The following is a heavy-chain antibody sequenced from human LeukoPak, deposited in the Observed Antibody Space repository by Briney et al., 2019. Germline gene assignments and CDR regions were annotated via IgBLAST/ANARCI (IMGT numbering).Heavy chain of an antibody. V-gene: IGHV4-4*07. CDR1: GGSINSYY. CDR2: IYTSRST. Sequence: SETLSVTCTVSGGSINSYYWSWIRQPAGKGLEWIGRIYTSRSTNYNPSLKSRVTMSVDTSKNQFSLKLSSVTAADTAVYYCAREGYYDSSGFDYWGQGTLVTVSS. J-gene: IGHJ4*02. D-gene: IGHD3-22*01. CDR3: AREGYYDSSGFDY.